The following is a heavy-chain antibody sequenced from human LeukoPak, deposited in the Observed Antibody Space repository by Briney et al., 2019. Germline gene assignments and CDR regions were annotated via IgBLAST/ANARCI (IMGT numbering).Heavy chain of an antibody. CDR2: ITSGGGTI. J-gene: IGHJ4*02. Sequence: PGGSLRLSCAASGFTFSAYEMNWVRQAPGKGLEWFSYITSGGGTIYYADSVKGRFTISRDNAKNSLYLQMNSLRADDTATYYCARGFNYAFDYWGQGTLVTVSS. CDR3: ARGFNYAFDY. D-gene: IGHD2-2*01. CDR1: GFTFSAYE. V-gene: IGHV3-48*03.